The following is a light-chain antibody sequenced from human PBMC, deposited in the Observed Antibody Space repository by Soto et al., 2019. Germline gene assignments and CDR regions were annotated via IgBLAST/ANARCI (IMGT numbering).Light chain of an antibody. CDR3: QQHSNWPPSLT. CDR1: QSVSSY. Sequence: EIVLTQSPATLSLSPGERATLSCRASQSVSSYLAWYQHKPGQAPRLLIYDASNRATGIPARFSGSGSGTDFTLTISSLEPEDFAVYYCQQHSNWPPSLTFGGGTKVEIK. V-gene: IGKV3-11*01. J-gene: IGKJ4*01. CDR2: DAS.